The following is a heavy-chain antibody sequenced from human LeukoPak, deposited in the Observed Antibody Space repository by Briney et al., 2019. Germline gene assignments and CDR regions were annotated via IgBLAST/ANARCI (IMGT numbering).Heavy chain of an antibody. D-gene: IGHD1-26*01. J-gene: IGHJ4*02. CDR1: GGTFSSYT. CDR3: ARDRVVGATFDY. Sequence: ASVKVSCKASGGTFSSYTISWVRQAPGQGLEWMGRIIPILGIANCAQNFQGRVTITADKSTSTAYMELSSLRSEDTAVYYCARDRVVGATFDYWGQGTLVTVSS. CDR2: IIPILGIA. V-gene: IGHV1-69*04.